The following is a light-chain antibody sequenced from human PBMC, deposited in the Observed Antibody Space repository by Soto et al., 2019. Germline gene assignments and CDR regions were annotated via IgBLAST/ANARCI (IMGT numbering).Light chain of an antibody. Sequence: IGVTKSAATLSVCPGESATLSCRASQSIASTLAWYQQKPGQAPRLLIYSAPSRATGIPDRFSGSGSGTDFTLTISRLEPEDFAVYYCQHSGISRLTFGGGTKVDIK. CDR1: QSIAST. CDR3: QHSGISRLT. J-gene: IGKJ4*01. V-gene: IGKV3-20*01. CDR2: SAP.